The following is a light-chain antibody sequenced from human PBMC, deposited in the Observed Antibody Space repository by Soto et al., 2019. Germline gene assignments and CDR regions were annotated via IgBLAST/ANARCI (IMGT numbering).Light chain of an antibody. CDR1: QSIASSY. J-gene: IGKJ2*01. CDR3: QQYGSSSYT. Sequence: EIVLTQSPGTLSLSPGERANLSCRASQSIASSYLTWYQHKPGQAPRLLIYGASSGATGIPDRFSGSGSGTDFTLTISRLEPEDFAVYYCQQYGSSSYTFGQGTQLEIK. CDR2: GAS. V-gene: IGKV3-20*01.